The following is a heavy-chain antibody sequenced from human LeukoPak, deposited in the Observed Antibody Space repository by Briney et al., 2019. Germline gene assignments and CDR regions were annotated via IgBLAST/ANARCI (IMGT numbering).Heavy chain of an antibody. V-gene: IGHV4-34*01. Sequence: SETLSLTCAAYGGSFSGYCWSWIRQPPGKGLEWIGEINHSGSTNYNPSLKSRVTISVDTSNDKSSLKLSSVTAADTPVYYCERGSEMATTYFDYWGQGTLVAVSS. CDR3: ERGSEMATTYFDY. D-gene: IGHD5-24*01. CDR1: GGSFSGYC. CDR2: INHSGST. J-gene: IGHJ4*02.